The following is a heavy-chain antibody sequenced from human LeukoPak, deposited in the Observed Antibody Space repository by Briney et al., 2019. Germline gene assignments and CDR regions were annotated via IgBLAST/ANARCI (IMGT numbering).Heavy chain of an antibody. CDR1: GFTDSSNY. J-gene: IGHJ5*02. V-gene: IGHV3-66*02. CDR3: ARAESP. Sequence: GGSLRLFCAASGFTDSSNYMIWVRQATGKGLEWVSVMYSGGSTYYADSVKRRFTISRDNSKNTLYLQMNSLRAEDTAVYYCARAESPWGQGTLVTVSS. CDR2: MYSGGST.